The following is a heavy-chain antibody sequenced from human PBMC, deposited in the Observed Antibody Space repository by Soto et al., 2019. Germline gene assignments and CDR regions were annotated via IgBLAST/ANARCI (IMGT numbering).Heavy chain of an antibody. J-gene: IGHJ3*02. CDR2: IIPIFGTA. CDR1: GGTFSSYA. V-gene: IGHV1-69*13. Sequence: SVKVSCKASGGTFSSYAISWVRQAPGQGLEWMGGIIPIFGTANYAQKFQGRVTITADESTSTAYMELSSLRSEDTAVYYCARTHYGGNSFAFDIWGQGTMVTVSS. D-gene: IGHD4-17*01. CDR3: ARTHYGGNSFAFDI.